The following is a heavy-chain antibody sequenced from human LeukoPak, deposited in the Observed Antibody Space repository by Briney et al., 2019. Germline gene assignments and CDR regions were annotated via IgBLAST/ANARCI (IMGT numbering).Heavy chain of an antibody. CDR1: GLTLGSYW. D-gene: IGHD2-2*01. J-gene: IGHJ6*02. V-gene: IGHV3-74*01. Sequence: PGGSLRLSCAASGLTLGSYWMHWVRQAPGKGLVWVSRINTDGSSVSYADSVKGRFTISRDNAKNTLYLQMNSLRAEDTAVYYCARGRCSSTSCYPVYYYYYYGMDVWGQGTTVTVSS. CDR3: ARGRCSSTSCYPVYYYYYYGMDV. CDR2: INTDGSSV.